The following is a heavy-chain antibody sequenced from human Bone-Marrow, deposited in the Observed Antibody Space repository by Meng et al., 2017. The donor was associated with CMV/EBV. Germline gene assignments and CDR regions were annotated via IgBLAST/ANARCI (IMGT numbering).Heavy chain of an antibody. CDR2: IIPILGIA. CDR3: ARLSRPGVIAIRYFYY. J-gene: IGHJ4*02. V-gene: IGHV1-69*02. D-gene: IGHD2-21*01. Sequence: SVKVSCKASGGTFSSYTISWVRQAPGQGLEWMGRIIPILGIANYAQKFQGRVTITADKSTSTAYMELSSLRSEDTAVYYCARLSRPGVIAIRYFYYWGQGTLVTVSS. CDR1: GGTFSSYT.